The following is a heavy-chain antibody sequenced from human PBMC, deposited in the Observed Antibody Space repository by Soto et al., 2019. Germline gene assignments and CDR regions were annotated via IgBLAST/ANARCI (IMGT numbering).Heavy chain of an antibody. D-gene: IGHD3-3*01. Sequence: QLQLQESGSGLVKPSQTLSLTCAVSGGSISSGGYSWSWIRQPPGKGLGWIGYIYHSGSTYYNPSLKSRVTISVDRSKNQFSLKLSSVTAADTAVYYCARAGADFWSGVRFDPWGQGTLVTVSS. CDR3: ARAGADFWSGVRFDP. CDR2: IYHSGST. V-gene: IGHV4-30-2*01. J-gene: IGHJ5*02. CDR1: GGSISSGGYS.